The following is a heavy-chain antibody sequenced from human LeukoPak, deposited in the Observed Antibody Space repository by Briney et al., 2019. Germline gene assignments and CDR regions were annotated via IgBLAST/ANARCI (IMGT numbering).Heavy chain of an antibody. CDR1: GFTFSSYA. J-gene: IGHJ4*02. V-gene: IGHV3-23*01. D-gene: IGHD2-15*01. CDR2: ISGSGGGT. CDR3: ATCRSGGKPYYFDY. Sequence: GGSLRLSCAASGFTFSSYAMSWVRQAPGKGLEWVPAISGSGGGTYYADSVKGRFTISRDNSKNTLYLQMNSLRAEDTAVYYCATCRSGGKPYYFDYWGQGTLVTVSS.